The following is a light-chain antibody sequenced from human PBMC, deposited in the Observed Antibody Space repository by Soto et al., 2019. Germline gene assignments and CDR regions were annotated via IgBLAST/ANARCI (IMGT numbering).Light chain of an antibody. V-gene: IGKV3-11*01. CDR3: QQRGSWPAT. CDR1: QIVDHF. J-gene: IGKJ3*01. CDR2: DAS. Sequence: ELVLTQSPGTLSLSPGSRAPITCMASQIVDHFLAWYQQKPGQAPRLLIFDASYRATGIPARFSGSGYGTDFTLTITSLEPEDFAVYYCQQRGSWPATVGPGTKVDIK.